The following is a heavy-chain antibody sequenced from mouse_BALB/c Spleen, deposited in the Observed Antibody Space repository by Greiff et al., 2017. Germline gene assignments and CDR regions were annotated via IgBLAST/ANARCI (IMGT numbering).Heavy chain of an antibody. CDR1: GFTFSSYA. Sequence: EVKLVESGGGLVKPGGSLKLSCAASGFTFSSYAMSWVRQTPEKRLEWVASISSGGSTYYPDSVKGRFTISRDNARNILYLQMSSLRSEDTAMYYCARGGLRYYAMDYWGQGTSVTVSS. D-gene: IGHD1-1*01. CDR2: ISSGGST. CDR3: ARGGLRYYAMDY. J-gene: IGHJ4*01. V-gene: IGHV5-6-5*01.